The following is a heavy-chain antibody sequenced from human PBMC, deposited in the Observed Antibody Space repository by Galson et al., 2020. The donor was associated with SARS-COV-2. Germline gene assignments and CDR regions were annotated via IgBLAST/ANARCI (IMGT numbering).Heavy chain of an antibody. CDR1: GFSLSTSGMC. Sequence: SGPPLVKPTQTLTLTCTFSGFSLSTSGMCVRWIRQPPGKALAWLALIDWDDDQYYSTSLKTRLTISKDTSNNQVVLTMTNMDPVDTATYYGAWESVITCGGVKYGMDVGGEGTTVTVSS. CDR2: IDWDDDQ. J-gene: IGHJ6*04. CDR3: AWESVITCGGVKYGMDV. D-gene: IGHD3-16*01. V-gene: IGHV2-70*01.